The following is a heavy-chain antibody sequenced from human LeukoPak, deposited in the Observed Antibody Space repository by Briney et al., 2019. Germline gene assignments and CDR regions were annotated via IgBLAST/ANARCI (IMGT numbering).Heavy chain of an antibody. CDR2: ISYDGSNK. V-gene: IGHV3-30*18. CDR1: GFTFSSYG. CDR3: AKDHKIYGSGSYYHYGMDV. J-gene: IGHJ6*02. Sequence: GGSLRLSCAASGFTFSSYGMHWVRQAPGKGLEWVAVISYDGSNKYYADSVKGRFTISRDNSKNTLYLKMNSLRAEDTAVYYCAKDHKIYGSGSYYHYGMDVWGQGTTVTVSS. D-gene: IGHD3-10*01.